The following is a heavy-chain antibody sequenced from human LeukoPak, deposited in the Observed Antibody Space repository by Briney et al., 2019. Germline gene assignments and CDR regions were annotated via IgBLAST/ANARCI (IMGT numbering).Heavy chain of an antibody. CDR1: GGSISSYY. CDR3: ARVGHGDHFDY. D-gene: IGHD4-17*01. J-gene: IGHJ4*02. CDR2: IYYSGST. V-gene: IGHV4-59*01. Sequence: SETLSLTCTVSGGSISSYYWSWIQQPPGKGLEWIGYIYYSGSTNYNPSLKSRVTISVDTSKNQFSLKLSSVTAADTAVYYCARVGHGDHFDYWGQGTLVTVSS.